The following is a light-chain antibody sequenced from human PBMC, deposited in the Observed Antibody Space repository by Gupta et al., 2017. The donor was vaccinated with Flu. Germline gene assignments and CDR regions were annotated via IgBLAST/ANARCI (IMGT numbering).Light chain of an antibody. J-gene: IGLJ3*02. CDR3: SSFTSSLTWV. CDR1: SSDFGRYNY. V-gene: IGLV2-14*01. Sequence: QSALTQPASVSGSPGQSITISCTGTSSDFGRYNYVSWFQQYPGKAPKLMMYEVSNWPSGVSNRFSGSKSGNTASLTISGLQAEDEADYYCSSFTSSLTWVFGGGTKLNVL. CDR2: EVS.